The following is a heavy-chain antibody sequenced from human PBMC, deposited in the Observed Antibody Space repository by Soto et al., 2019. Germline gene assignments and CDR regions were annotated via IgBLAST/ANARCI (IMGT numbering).Heavy chain of an antibody. CDR3: AKEGGLSGSYYISSSYYFDY. D-gene: IGHD1-26*01. CDR2: IYPGDSDT. Sequence: PGESLKISCKGSGYNFATYWIGWVRQMPGKGLAWMGIIYPGDSDTRYSPAFQGQVTISADKSISTAYLQWSSLRAEDTSVYYCAKEGGLSGSYYISSSYYFDYWGQGTLVTVSS. CDR1: GYNFATYW. J-gene: IGHJ4*02. V-gene: IGHV5-51*01.